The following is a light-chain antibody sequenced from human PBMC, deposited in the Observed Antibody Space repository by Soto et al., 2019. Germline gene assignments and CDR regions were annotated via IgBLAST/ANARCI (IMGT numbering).Light chain of an antibody. J-gene: IGKJ1*01. Sequence: MTQSPSSLSASVGDRVTITCRASQAISNYLAWYQQKPGQAPRLLIYGASTRATGIPARFSGGGSETEFTLSISGLQSEDSAVYYCQQYNNWPTWTFGQGTRVEIK. V-gene: IGKV3-15*01. CDR2: GAS. CDR3: QQYNNWPTWT. CDR1: QAISNY.